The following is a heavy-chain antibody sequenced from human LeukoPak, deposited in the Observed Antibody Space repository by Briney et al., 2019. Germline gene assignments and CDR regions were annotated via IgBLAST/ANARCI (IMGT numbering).Heavy chain of an antibody. D-gene: IGHD3-10*01. CDR1: GFTFSSYE. V-gene: IGHV3-48*03. CDR2: ISSSTGTV. CDR3: ARSMASWFGESLGY. J-gene: IGHJ4*02. Sequence: GGSLRLSCEASGFTFSSYEMNWVRQAPGKGPEWVAWISSSTGTVYYADSVKGRFTISRDNAKNTLYLQMNSLRAEDTAVYYCARSMASWFGESLGYWGQGSLVTVSS.